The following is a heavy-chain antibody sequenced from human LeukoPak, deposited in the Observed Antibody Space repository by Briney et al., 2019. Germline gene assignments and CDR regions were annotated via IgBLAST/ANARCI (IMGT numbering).Heavy chain of an antibody. D-gene: IGHD6-19*01. V-gene: IGHV3-30*18. CDR2: ISYDGSNK. CDR1: GFTFSSYG. J-gene: IGHJ4*02. Sequence: GRSLRLSCAASGFTFSSYGMRRVRQAPGKGLEWVAVISYDGSNKYYADSVKGRFTISRDNSKNTLYLQMTSLRPEYTAVYCCAKGFGSGWYNPPFDYWGQGTLVIVSS. CDR3: AKGFGSGWYNPPFDY.